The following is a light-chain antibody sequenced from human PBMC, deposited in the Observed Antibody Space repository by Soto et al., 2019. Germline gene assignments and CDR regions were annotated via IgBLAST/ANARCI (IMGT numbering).Light chain of an antibody. J-gene: IGLJ2*01. CDR1: SSDVGGYNY. CDR2: DVT. CDR3: QSYDYNLSGVL. V-gene: IGLV2-11*01. Sequence: QSALTQPRSVSGSPGQSVTISCTGTSSDVGGYNYVSWYQQNPGKAPKLMIHDVTKRPSGVPDRFSGSKSGNTASLTITGLQAEDEADYYCQSYDYNLSGVLFGGGTKLTVL.